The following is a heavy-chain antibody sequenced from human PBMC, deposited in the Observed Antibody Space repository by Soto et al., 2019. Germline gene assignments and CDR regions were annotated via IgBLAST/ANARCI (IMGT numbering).Heavy chain of an antibody. J-gene: IGHJ4*02. V-gene: IGHV1-69*08. D-gene: IGHD3-16*01. CDR1: ADTFTGYT. CDR3: ARSRGSCCSNCVS. Sequence: QVQLVQSGAEVKKPGSSVKVSCKASADTFTGYTVTWVRQAPGQGLEWVGRVIPILGASNFAQKFQGRVTITAGEATGTDFKVLTGLTSAGTAGYYCARSRGSCCSNCVSWGQGTLFTVSS. CDR2: VIPILGAS.